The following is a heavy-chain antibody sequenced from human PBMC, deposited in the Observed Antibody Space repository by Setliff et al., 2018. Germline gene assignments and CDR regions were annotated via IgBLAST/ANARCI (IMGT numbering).Heavy chain of an antibody. CDR1: GDSMSNFF. J-gene: IGHJ6*03. CDR2: YRGGIT. CDR3: ARTYYYASGRSGYYYYYYYMDV. D-gene: IGHD3-10*01. V-gene: IGHV4-4*08. Sequence: SETLSLTCSVAGDSMSNFFWSWIRQPPGKGLEWIGYYRGGITNYSPSLRRRVTMSADRSRNQFSLEVLSLTAADTAIYYCARTYYYASGRSGYYYYYYYMDVWGKGTTVTVSS.